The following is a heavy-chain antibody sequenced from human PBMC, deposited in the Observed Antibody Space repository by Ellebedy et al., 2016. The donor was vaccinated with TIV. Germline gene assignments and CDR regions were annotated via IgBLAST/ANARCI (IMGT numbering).Heavy chain of an antibody. Sequence: PGGSLRLSCVVSGLTFSDAWVSWVRQAPGKGPEWVGRIKSYAAGSTDYTAPVKGRFFISRDDSTNTIYLHMNSLKTDDTAVYYCTWDGVTYHDTWGQGTLVTVSS. V-gene: IGHV3-15*01. CDR2: IKSYAAGST. CDR1: GLTFSDAW. J-gene: IGHJ5*02. CDR3: TWDGVTYHDT. D-gene: IGHD1-26*01.